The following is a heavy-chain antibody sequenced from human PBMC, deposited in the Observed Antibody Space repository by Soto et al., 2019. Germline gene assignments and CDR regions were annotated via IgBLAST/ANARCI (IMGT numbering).Heavy chain of an antibody. J-gene: IGHJ4*02. Sequence: QVQLVESGGGVVQPGRSLRLSCAASGFTFSRHAMHWVRQAPGKGLEWVRVISYDGRNKYYADSVKGRFTISRDNSKNTLYLQMSSLRGEDRAVYYCTRADQGDYWGQGTLVTVSS. CDR2: ISYDGRNK. CDR1: GFTFSRHA. CDR3: TRADQGDY. V-gene: IGHV3-30*04.